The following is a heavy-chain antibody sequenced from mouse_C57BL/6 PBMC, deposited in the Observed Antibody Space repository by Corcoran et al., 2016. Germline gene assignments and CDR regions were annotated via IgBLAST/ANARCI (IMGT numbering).Heavy chain of an antibody. CDR1: GFNIKNTY. Sequence: EVQLQQSVAELVRPGASVKLSCTASGFNIKNTYMHWVKQRPEQGLEWIGRIDPANGNTKYAPKFQGKATITADTSSNTAYLQLSSLTSEDTAIYYCARPKIYYCNYGYYYYAMDYWGQGTSVTVSS. V-gene: IGHV14-3*01. CDR3: ARPKIYYCNYGYYYYAMDY. J-gene: IGHJ4*01. D-gene: IGHD2-1*01. CDR2: IDPANGNT.